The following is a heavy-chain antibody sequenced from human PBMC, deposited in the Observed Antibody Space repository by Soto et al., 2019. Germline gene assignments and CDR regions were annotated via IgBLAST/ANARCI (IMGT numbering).Heavy chain of an antibody. CDR1: GYTLTELS. CDR2: FDPEDGET. V-gene: IGHV1-24*01. J-gene: IGHJ4*02. D-gene: IGHD4-17*01. Sequence: ASVKVSCKVSGYTLTELSMHWVRQAPGKGLEWMGGFDPEDGETIYAQKFQGRVTMTEDTSTDTAYMELSSLRSEDTAVYYCATPHQNGAELSFAAYWGQGTLVTVSS. CDR3: ATPHQNGAELSFAAY.